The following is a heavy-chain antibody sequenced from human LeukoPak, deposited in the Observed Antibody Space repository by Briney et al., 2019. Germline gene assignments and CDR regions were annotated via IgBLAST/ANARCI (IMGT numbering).Heavy chain of an antibody. CDR2: IYPGDSDT. CDR3: ARQTRYDNDAFDI. D-gene: IGHD1-14*01. CDR1: GYSFTTHW. J-gene: IGHJ3*02. Sequence: GESLQISCKASGYSFTTHWIGWVRQMPGKGLEWMGIIYPGDSDTRYSPSFQGQVTISADKSISTAYLQWSSLKASDTAMYYCARQTRYDNDAFDIWGQGTMVTVSS. V-gene: IGHV5-51*01.